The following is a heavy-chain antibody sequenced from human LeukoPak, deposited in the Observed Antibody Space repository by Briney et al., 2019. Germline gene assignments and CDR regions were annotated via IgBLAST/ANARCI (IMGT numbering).Heavy chain of an antibody. D-gene: IGHD1-26*01. CDR2: ISSSGSTI. J-gene: IGHJ4*02. V-gene: IGHV3-11*04. CDR1: GFTFSDYY. CDR3: ARVARPKEYYFDY. Sequence: GGSLRLSCAASGFTFSDYYMSWLRQAPGKGLEWVSYISSSGSTIYYADSVKGRFTISRDNAKNSLYLQMNSLRAEDTAVYYCARVARPKEYYFDYWGQGTLVTVSS.